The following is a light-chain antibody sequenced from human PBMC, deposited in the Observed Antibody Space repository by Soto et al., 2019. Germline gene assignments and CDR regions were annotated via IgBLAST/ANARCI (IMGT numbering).Light chain of an antibody. Sequence: QSVLTQPASVSGSPGQSITISCTGTSTDVGGYNFVSWYQQHPGKAPKLMIYEVSNRPSGLSNRFSGSKSGNTASLTISGLQAGDEADYYCSSYTSSSTQVFGTRTKVTVL. J-gene: IGLJ1*01. V-gene: IGLV2-14*01. CDR2: EVS. CDR3: SSYTSSSTQV. CDR1: STDVGGYNF.